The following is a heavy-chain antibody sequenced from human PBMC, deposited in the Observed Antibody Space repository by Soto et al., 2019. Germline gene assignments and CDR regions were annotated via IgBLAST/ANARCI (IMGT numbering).Heavy chain of an antibody. V-gene: IGHV3-49*03. CDR1: GFTFGDYA. CDR3: TREFSGRSPVY. J-gene: IGHJ4*02. CDR2: IRSKASGGTT. D-gene: IGHD1-26*01. Sequence: PGGSLRLSCTASGFTFGDYAMSWFRQPPGKGLEWLGFIRSKASGGTTEYAASVKGRFTISRDDSKSIAYLQMSSLKTEDTAVYYCTREFSGRSPVYWGQGT.